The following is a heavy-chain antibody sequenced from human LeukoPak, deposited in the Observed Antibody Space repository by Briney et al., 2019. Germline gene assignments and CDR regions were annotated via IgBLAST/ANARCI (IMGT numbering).Heavy chain of an antibody. CDR2: IYTSGST. CDR1: GGSISSYY. Sequence: PSETLSLTCTVSGGSISSYYWSWLRQPAGKGLEWIGRIYTSGSTNYNPSLKSRVTMSVATSKNQFSLKLSSVTAADSAVYYCARYGGGWYGNNWFDAWGQGTLVTVSS. V-gene: IGHV4-4*07. J-gene: IGHJ5*02. CDR3: ARYGGGWYGNNWFDA. D-gene: IGHD6-19*01.